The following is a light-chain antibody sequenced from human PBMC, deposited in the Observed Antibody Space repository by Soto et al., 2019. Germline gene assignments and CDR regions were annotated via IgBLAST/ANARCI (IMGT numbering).Light chain of an antibody. V-gene: IGLV2-14*01. J-gene: IGLJ2*01. CDR3: SSYTTNITPVV. CDR1: SGDIGGYNY. Sequence: QSVLTQPASVSGSSGQSITISCTGTSGDIGGYNYVSWYQQHPGKAPKLLISEVTNRPSGVSNRFSGSKSGNTASLTISGLQAEDEADYYCSSYTTNITPVVFGGGTKLTVL. CDR2: EVT.